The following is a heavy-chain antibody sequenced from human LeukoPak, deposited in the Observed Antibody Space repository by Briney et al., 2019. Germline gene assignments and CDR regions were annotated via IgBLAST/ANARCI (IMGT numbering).Heavy chain of an antibody. CDR2: INPSGGST. V-gene: IGHV1-46*01. J-gene: IGHJ4*02. CDR1: GYTFTSYY. D-gene: IGHD6-13*01. Sequence: GASVKVSCKASGYTFTSYYMHWVRQAPGQGLEWMGIINPSGGSTSYAQKFQGRVTITRDTFASIAYIDLSSLRSEDTAVYYCVIQQQLGRVGDYWGQGTLVTVSS. CDR3: VIQQQLGRVGDY.